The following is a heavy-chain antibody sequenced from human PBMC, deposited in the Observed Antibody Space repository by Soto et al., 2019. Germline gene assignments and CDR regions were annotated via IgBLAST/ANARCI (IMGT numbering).Heavy chain of an antibody. V-gene: IGHV4-31*03. Sequence: QVHLQESGPGLVKPSQTLSLACSVSGESITSLGYYWTWVRQPPGKGLEWIGFVSYTGSTFYNSALRSRVTISRPTSQNQFFLDVKSVTVAATAMYFCPRGDYWGQGVLVTVSS. CDR3: PRGDY. CDR1: GESITSLGYY. CDR2: VSYTGST. J-gene: IGHJ4*02.